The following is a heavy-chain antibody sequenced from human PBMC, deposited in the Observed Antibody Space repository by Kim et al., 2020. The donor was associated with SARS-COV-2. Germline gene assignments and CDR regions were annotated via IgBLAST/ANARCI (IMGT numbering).Heavy chain of an antibody. CDR3: EKGDQTVLYYDRGYDY. Sequence: GGSLRLSCAASGFTFSSYALSWVRQAPGKGLEWVAGRSGSGANSYYADSVKGRFTISRDNSKSMLYLWMNSLKVEDMAIYYCEKGDQTVLYYDRGYDYWGQGTLVTVSS. CDR2: RSGSGANS. CDR1: GFTFSSYA. V-gene: IGHV3-23*01. D-gene: IGHD3-10*02. J-gene: IGHJ4*02.